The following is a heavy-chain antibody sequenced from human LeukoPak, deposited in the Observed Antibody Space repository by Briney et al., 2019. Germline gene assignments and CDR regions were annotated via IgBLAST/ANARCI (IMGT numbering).Heavy chain of an antibody. J-gene: IGHJ3*02. CDR3: TRHSDILTGYYYALDI. Sequence: GGSLRLSCAASGFTFSGSAMHWVRQASGKGLEWVGRIRSKANSYATAYAASVKGRFTISRDDSKNTAYLQMNSLKTEDTAVYYCTRHSDILTGYYYALDIWGQGTMVTVSS. D-gene: IGHD3-9*01. CDR2: IRSKANSYAT. V-gene: IGHV3-73*01. CDR1: GFTFSGSA.